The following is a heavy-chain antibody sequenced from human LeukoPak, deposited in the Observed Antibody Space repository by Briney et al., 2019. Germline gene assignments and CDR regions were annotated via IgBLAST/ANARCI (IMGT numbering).Heavy chain of an antibody. CDR2: IRGGADDT. Sequence: GGSLRLSCAASGFTFSSYSMAWVRLAPGKGLEWVSVIRGGADDTSYADSVKGRFTISRDNSKNTLFLQMDGLRVEGTAVYYCATSGFSGYDHPSWGQGTLVTVSS. V-gene: IGHV3-23*01. D-gene: IGHD5-12*01. J-gene: IGHJ5*02. CDR1: GFTFSSYS. CDR3: ATSGFSGYDHPS.